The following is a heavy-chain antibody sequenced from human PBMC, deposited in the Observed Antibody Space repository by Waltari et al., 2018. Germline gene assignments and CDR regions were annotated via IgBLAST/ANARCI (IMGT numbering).Heavy chain of an antibody. CDR2: INPNGGGT. CDR3: ARPHYCDTSGTSYFDL. J-gene: IGHJ2*01. CDR1: GYPFAACY. Sequence: QVQLVQSGAEVKKPGASVKVSCEASGYPFAACYLYWLRRAPGQGLEWMGWINPNGGGTNYAQKFQGRVTMTSDTSISTAYMELSGLKSDDTAVYYCARPHYCDTSGTSYFDLWGRGTLVTVSP. D-gene: IGHD3-22*01. V-gene: IGHV1-2*02.